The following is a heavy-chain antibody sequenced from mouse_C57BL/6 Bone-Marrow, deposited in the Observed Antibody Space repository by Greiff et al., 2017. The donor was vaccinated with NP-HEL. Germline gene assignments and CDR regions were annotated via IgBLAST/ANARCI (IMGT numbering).Heavy chain of an antibody. CDR3: ARHGNLRD. J-gene: IGHJ2*01. CDR1: GYTFTSYW. V-gene: IGHV1-52*01. CDR2: IDPSDSET. D-gene: IGHD2-1*01. Sequence: VKLQQPGAELVRPGSSVKLSCKASGYTFTSYWMHWVKQRPIQGLEWIGNIDPSDSETHYNQKFKDKATLTVDKSSSPAYMQLSSLTSEDSAVYYCARHGNLRDWGQGTTLTVSS.